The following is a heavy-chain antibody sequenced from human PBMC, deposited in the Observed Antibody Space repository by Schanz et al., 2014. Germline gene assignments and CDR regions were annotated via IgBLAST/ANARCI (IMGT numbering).Heavy chain of an antibody. CDR2: ITKSGDR. J-gene: IGHJ4*02. CDR3: ARLFLFFPWSLLDS. CDR1: GYTFTGHH. Sequence: QVQLVQSGAEVKKPGASVKVSCKASGYTFTGHHMHWVRQAPGQGLEWMGWITKSGDRNYAQKFQGRVTMTRDTSXXTAYMELSRLTYXXXXXXYCARLFLFFPWSLLDSWGQGTLVTVSS. V-gene: IGHV1-2*02. D-gene: IGHD4-17*01.